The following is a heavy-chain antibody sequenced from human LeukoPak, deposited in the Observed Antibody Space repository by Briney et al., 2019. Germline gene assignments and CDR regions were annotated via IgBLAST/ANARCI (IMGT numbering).Heavy chain of an antibody. D-gene: IGHD3-22*01. CDR3: AKDLWRTTYYFDSSGLDY. Sequence: PGGSLRLSCAASGFTFSSYGMHWVRQAPGKGLEWVAFIRYDGSNKYYADSVKGRFTISRDNSKNTLSLQMNSLRAEDTAVYYCAKDLWRTTYYFDSSGLDYWGQGTLVTVSS. CDR2: IRYDGSNK. V-gene: IGHV3-30*02. CDR1: GFTFSSYG. J-gene: IGHJ4*02.